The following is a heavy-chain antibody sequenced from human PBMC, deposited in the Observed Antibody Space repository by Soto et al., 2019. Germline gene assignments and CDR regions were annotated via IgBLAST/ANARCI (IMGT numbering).Heavy chain of an antibody. V-gene: IGHV3-30*18. CDR2: ISHDGSNK. CDR3: AKDRTYYYGSGSYYNDPEPNYYYYYGMDV. J-gene: IGHJ6*02. D-gene: IGHD3-10*01. CDR1: GFTFSSYG. Sequence: QVQLVESGGGVVQPGRSLRLSCAASGFTFSSYGMHWVRQAPGKGLEWVAVISHDGSNKYYADSVKGRFTISRDNSKNTLYLQMNSLRAEGTAVYYCAKDRTYYYGSGSYYNDPEPNYYYYYGMDVWGQGTTVTVSS.